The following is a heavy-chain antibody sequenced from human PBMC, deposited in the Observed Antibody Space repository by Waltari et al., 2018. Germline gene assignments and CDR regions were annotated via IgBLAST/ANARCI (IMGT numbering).Heavy chain of an antibody. D-gene: IGHD3-10*01. CDR3: ARDPKLSFEIRGVHFDV. V-gene: IGHV3-53*02. CDR2: VFPPGDT. J-gene: IGHJ6*04. Sequence: EVALVESGGSVVQPGGSLRLSCAASGFIVSGDYMSWVRQAPGKGLEWVSAVFPPGDTGYADAVKGRFIISRDESKNTLLLDMTSLRVEDTATYYCARDPKLSFEIRGVHFDVWGKGTTVTVSS. CDR1: GFIVSGDY.